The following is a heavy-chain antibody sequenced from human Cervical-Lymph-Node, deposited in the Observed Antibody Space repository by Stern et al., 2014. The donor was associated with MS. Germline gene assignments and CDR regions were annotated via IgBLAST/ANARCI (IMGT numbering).Heavy chain of an antibody. CDR3: AAEPMYYSDSVGAFDI. V-gene: IGHV1-58*01. CDR1: GFTFTSSA. CDR2: IVVGSGNT. D-gene: IGHD3-22*01. J-gene: IGHJ3*02. Sequence: QLVESGPEVKKPGTSVKVSCKASGFTFTSSAVQWVRQARGQRLEWIGWIVVGSGNTNYAQKFQERVTITRDMSTSTAYMELSSLRSEDTAVYYCAAEPMYYSDSVGAFDIWGQGTTVTVSS.